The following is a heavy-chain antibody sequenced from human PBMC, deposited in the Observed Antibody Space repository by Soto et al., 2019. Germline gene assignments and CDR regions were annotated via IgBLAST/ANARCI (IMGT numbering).Heavy chain of an antibody. V-gene: IGHV1-2*02. Sequence: QLHLVQSGAVVKKPGASVTVSCSASGYPVTAYYMHWVRQAPGRGLEWMGGINPATGAAKYTQTLQGRVTRTRDTSTSTGFMELSGLTPEDTAVFSCARGGGVGVAGSAAFDMWGQGTLVNVSS. J-gene: IGHJ3*02. CDR1: GYPVTAYY. CDR2: INPATGAA. D-gene: IGHD3-3*01. CDR3: ARGGGVGVAGSAAFDM.